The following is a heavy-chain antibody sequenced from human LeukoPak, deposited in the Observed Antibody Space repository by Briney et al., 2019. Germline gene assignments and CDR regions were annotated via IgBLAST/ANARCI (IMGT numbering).Heavy chain of an antibody. V-gene: IGHV1-2*02. CDR3: ARDEAVVVKIFDP. D-gene: IGHD2-15*01. J-gene: IGHJ5*02. CDR1: GYIFTGYY. CDR2: INPNSGGT. Sequence: GASVKVSSKASGYIFTGYYMHWVRQAPGQGLEWMGWINPNSGGTNYAQKFQGRVTMTRDTSISTAYMELSRLRSDDTAVYYCARDEAVVVKIFDPWGQGTLVTVSS.